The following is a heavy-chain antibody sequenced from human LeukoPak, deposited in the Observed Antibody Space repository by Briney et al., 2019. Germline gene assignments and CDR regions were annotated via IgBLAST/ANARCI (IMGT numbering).Heavy chain of an antibody. Sequence: GGSLRLSCVSSGFTFSNDWMTWVRQAPGKGLEWVANIKRDGSQIHYADSVKGRFTISRDNTKLFLQMNSPRVEDTALYYCARDTTHSSGSTYFDALDMWGQGTMVSVSS. J-gene: IGHJ3*02. V-gene: IGHV3-7*01. CDR3: ARDTTHSSGSTYFDALDM. CDR1: GFTFSNDW. D-gene: IGHD1-7*01. CDR2: IKRDGSQI.